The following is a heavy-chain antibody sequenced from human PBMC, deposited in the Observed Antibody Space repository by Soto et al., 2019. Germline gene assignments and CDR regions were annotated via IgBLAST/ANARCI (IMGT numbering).Heavy chain of an antibody. CDR3: ARDQGITTFGVYSVHYYGMDV. Sequence: ASVKVSCKASGYTFTRSGISWVRQAPGQGLEWLGWINPDNGNTDYAQHLQGRVSLTTDTSTSTAYMDLRSLRSDDTAVYYCARDQGITTFGVYSVHYYGMDVWGQGTTVTVSS. CDR1: GYTFTRSG. CDR2: INPDNGNT. D-gene: IGHD3-3*01. V-gene: IGHV1-18*01. J-gene: IGHJ6*02.